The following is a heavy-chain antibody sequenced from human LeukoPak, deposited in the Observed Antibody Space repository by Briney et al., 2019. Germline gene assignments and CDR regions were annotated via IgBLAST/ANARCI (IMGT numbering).Heavy chain of an antibody. CDR2: ISGNGDST. D-gene: IGHD3-16*02. CDR1: GFTFSSYA. J-gene: IGHJ4*02. Sequence: AGGSLRLSCAASGFTFSSYAMSWVRQAPGKGLEWVSAISGNGDSTYYADSVKGRFTISRDNSQNTLYLQMNSLRVDDTAVYYCAKGNMITFGGVIAFDYWGQGTLVTVSS. CDR3: AKGNMITFGGVIAFDY. V-gene: IGHV3-23*01.